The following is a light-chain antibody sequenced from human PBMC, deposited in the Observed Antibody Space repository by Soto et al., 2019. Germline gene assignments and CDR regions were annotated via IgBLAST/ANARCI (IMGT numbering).Light chain of an antibody. CDR3: QQYNNWPS. V-gene: IGKV1-9*01. J-gene: IGKJ5*01. Sequence: IQLTQSPSSLSASVGDSVTITCRASQGISRYLSWYQQESGRAPKLLISAASTLQSGVPARFSGSGSETEFTLTIRSLQSEDFAVYFCQQYNNWPSFGQGTRLEI. CDR1: QGISRY. CDR2: AAS.